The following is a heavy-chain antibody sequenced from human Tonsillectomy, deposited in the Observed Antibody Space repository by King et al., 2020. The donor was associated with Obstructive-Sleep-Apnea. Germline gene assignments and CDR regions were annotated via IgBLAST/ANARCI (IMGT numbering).Heavy chain of an antibody. CDR3: ARGPASIVAGHFDY. Sequence: VKLVESGAEVKKPGSSVKVSCKASGGTFSSYAISWVRQAPGQGLEWMGGIIPIFGTGNYAQKFQGRVTITADESARTAYMELSSLRSEDTAVYYCARGPASIVAGHFDYWGQGTLVTVSS. J-gene: IGHJ4*02. CDR1: GGTFSSYA. CDR2: IIPIFGTG. V-gene: IGHV1-69*01. D-gene: IGHD6-6*01.